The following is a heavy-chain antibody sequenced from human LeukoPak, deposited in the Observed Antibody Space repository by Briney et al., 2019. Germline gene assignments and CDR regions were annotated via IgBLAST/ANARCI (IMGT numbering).Heavy chain of an antibody. Sequence: GGSLRLSCAASGFTFSSYAISWVRQAPGQGLEWMGGIIPIFGTANYAQKFQGRVTITADESTSTAYTELSSLRSEDTAVYYCARSSLVFRDAFDIWGQGTMVTVSS. V-gene: IGHV1-69*01. CDR3: ARSSLVFRDAFDI. CDR1: GFTFSSYA. J-gene: IGHJ3*02. CDR2: IIPIFGTA.